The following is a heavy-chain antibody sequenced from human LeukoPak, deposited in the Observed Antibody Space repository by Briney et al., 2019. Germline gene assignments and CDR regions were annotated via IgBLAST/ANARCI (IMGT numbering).Heavy chain of an antibody. CDR3: ARGLGYCSSTSCYGLYYFDY. J-gene: IGHJ4*02. CDR2: ISSSSSYI. CDR1: GFTFSSYS. D-gene: IGHD2-2*01. Sequence: KAGGSLRLSCAASGFTFSSYSMNWVRQAPGKGLEWVSSISSSSSYIYYADSVKGRFTISRDNAKNSLYLQMNSLRAEDTAVYYCARGLGYCSSTSCYGLYYFDYWGQGTLVTVSS. V-gene: IGHV3-21*01.